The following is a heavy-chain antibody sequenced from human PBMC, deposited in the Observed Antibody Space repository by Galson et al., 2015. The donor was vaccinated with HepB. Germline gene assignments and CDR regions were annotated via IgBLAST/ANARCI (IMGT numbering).Heavy chain of an antibody. D-gene: IGHD5-18*01. J-gene: IGHJ3*02. V-gene: IGHV5-51*01. CDR2: IDPGDSDT. Sequence: QSGAEVKEPGESLRISCKGSGYIFTTYWIGWVRQMPGKGLEWVGIIDPGDSDTRYSPSFQGQATISADKSISTAYLQWSSLKASDTATYYCARRGRYGPDAFDIWGRGTVVTVST. CDR1: GYIFTTYW. CDR3: ARRGRYGPDAFDI.